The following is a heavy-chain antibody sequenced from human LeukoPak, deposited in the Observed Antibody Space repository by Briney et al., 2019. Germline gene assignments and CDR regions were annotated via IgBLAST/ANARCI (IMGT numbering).Heavy chain of an antibody. CDR2: IYSGGST. V-gene: IGHV3-66*02. D-gene: IGHD2-2*01. CDR3: ARSLKDIVVVPAATVAFDI. Sequence: GGSLRLSCAASGFTVSSNYMSWVRQAPGKGLEWVSVIYSGGSTYYADPVKGRFTISRDNSKNTLYLQMNSLRAEDTAVYYCARSLKDIVVVPAATVAFDIWGQGTMVTVSS. J-gene: IGHJ3*02. CDR1: GFTVSSNY.